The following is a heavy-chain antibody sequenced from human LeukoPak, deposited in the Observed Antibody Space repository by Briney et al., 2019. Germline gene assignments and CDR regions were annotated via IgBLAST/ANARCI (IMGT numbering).Heavy chain of an antibody. CDR1: GYTFIICH. V-gene: IGHV1-46*01. D-gene: IGHD2-2*01. CDR2: ISISAGST. CDR3: ARVAEKSRQYYYYGMDV. Sequence: ASVKVSCKSYGYTFIICHLYWVRQAHGQGLELMGIISISAGSTTYAQRFQGRVTLTRDTPTGTVHMELSSQTSEDTAIYYCARVAEKSRQYYYYGMDVWGQGTTVTVSS. J-gene: IGHJ6*02.